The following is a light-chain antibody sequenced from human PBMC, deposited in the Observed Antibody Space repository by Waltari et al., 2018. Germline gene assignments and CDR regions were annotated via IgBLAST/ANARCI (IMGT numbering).Light chain of an antibody. CDR3: SSYTLTSTLV. CDR2: DVN. CDR1: SSDVGYSDH. J-gene: IGLJ3*02. Sequence: QSALTQPASVSGSPGQSITISCTGTSSDVGYSDHVSWYQQYPGRAPTAVIYDVNSRPSEIANRFSGSKSGNTASLTISGLQADDEADYYCSSYTLTSTLVFGGGTKLTVL. V-gene: IGLV2-14*03.